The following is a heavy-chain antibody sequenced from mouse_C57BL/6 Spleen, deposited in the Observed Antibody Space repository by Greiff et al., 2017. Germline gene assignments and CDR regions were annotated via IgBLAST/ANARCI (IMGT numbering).Heavy chain of an antibody. CDR3: ARGPGGFDV. CDR1: GYSITSGYY. Sequence: EVQLQQSGPGLVKPSQSLSLTCSVTGYSITSGYYWNWIRQFPGNKLEWMGYISYDGSNNYNPSLKNRISITRDTSKNQFILKLNSVTTEDTATYYCARGPGGFDVWGTGTTVTVSS. CDR2: ISYDGSN. V-gene: IGHV3-6*01. J-gene: IGHJ1*03.